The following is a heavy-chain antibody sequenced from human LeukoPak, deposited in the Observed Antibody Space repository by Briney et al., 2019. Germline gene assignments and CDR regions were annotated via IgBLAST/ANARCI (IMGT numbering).Heavy chain of an antibody. J-gene: IGHJ4*02. D-gene: IGHD2-21*01. CDR3: VRDAVMSPEVLLTAWDYFDC. Sequence: GGSLRLSCAASGFTFSSYEMNWVRQAPGKGLGWGSYISGSGRTIDYADSVKGRFTISRDNTKNSVYLQMNSLRAEDTAIYFCVRDAVMSPEVLLTAWDYFDCWGQGTLVTVSS. V-gene: IGHV3-48*03. CDR2: ISGSGRTI. CDR1: GFTFSSYE.